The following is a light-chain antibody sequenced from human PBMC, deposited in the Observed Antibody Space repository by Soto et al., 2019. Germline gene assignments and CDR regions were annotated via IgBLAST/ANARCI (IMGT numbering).Light chain of an antibody. CDR2: GAS. CDR1: QSISRY. J-gene: IGKJ1*01. V-gene: IGKV3-20*01. CDR3: QQYGSSPPT. Sequence: IVLTQSPGTLSLSPGQRTTHSCRASQSISRYLAWYQQKPGQGPRLLIYGASSRATGTPDRFSGSGSGTDFTLTINRLEPEDFALYYCQQYGSSPPTFGQGTKVDI.